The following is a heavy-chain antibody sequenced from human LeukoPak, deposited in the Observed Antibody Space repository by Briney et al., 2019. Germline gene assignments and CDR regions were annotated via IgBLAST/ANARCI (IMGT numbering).Heavy chain of an antibody. Sequence: GGSLRLSCAASGFTFSDHYMDWVRQAPGKGLDWVGRTRNKANSYTTEYAASVKGRFTISRDDSKNSLYLRMNSLKTEDTAVYYCARPHYYDSSGYYDWGQGTLVTVSS. V-gene: IGHV3-72*01. D-gene: IGHD3-22*01. J-gene: IGHJ4*02. CDR2: TRNKANSYTT. CDR1: GFTFSDHY. CDR3: ARPHYYDSSGYYD.